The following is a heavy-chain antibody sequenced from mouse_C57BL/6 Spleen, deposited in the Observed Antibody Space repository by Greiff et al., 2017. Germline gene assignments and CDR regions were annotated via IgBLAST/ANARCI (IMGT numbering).Heavy chain of an antibody. CDR2: INPSTGGT. D-gene: IGHD1-1*01. CDR1: GYSFTGYY. V-gene: IGHV1-42*01. Sequence: VHVKQSGPELVKPGASVKISCKASGYSFTGYYMNWVKQSPEKSLEWIGEINPSTGGTTYNQKFKAKATLTVDKSSSTAYMQLKSLTSEDAAVYYCAREYYGSSYRYFDVWGTGTTVTVSS. CDR3: AREYYGSSYRYFDV. J-gene: IGHJ1*03.